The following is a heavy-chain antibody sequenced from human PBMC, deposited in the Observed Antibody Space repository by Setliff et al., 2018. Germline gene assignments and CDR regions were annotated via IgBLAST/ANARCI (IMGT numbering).Heavy chain of an antibody. CDR3: ARGPSGWSSATSRYYFYMDV. CDR1: GGTFSNSA. J-gene: IGHJ6*03. CDR2: IIPIRGAA. Sequence: GASVKVSCKAFGGTFSNSAINWVRQAPGQGLEWMGGIIPIRGAADYAQKFLGKVIITADGSTSTAYMELTSLRSDDAAVYYCARGPSGWSSATSRYYFYMDVWGKGTTVTVS. V-gene: IGHV1-69*13. D-gene: IGHD6-19*01.